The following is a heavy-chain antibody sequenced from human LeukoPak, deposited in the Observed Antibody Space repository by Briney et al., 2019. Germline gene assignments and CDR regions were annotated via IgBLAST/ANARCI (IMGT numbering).Heavy chain of an antibody. Sequence: GGSLRLSCVVSGFTFSSYGMSWVRQAPGKGLEWVSGISGSGGSTYYADSVKGRFTISRDNSKNTLYVQMNSLRTDDAAVYYCAKSKSPYPMDYIFDFWGQGTRVTVSS. J-gene: IGHJ4*02. CDR2: ISGSGGST. V-gene: IGHV3-23*01. CDR3: AKSKSPYPMDYIFDF. CDR1: GFTFSSYG. D-gene: IGHD4-11*01.